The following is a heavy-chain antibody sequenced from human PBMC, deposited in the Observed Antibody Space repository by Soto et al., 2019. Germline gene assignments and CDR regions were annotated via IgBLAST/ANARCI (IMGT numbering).Heavy chain of an antibody. CDR2: ISGSGGST. J-gene: IGHJ4*02. CDR1: GITFSSYA. D-gene: IGHD3-10*01. V-gene: IGHV3-23*01. CDR3: ARGGSMIRGRNFFDA. Sequence: GGSLRLSCAASGITFSSYAMSWVRQAPGKGLEWVSAISGSGGSTYYADSVKGRFTISRDNSKNTLYLQMNSLRVEDTAVYHCARGGSMIRGRNFFDAWGQGVPVTVSS.